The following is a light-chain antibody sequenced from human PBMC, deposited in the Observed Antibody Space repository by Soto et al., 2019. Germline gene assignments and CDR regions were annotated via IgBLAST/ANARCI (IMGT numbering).Light chain of an antibody. CDR2: GAS. J-gene: IGKJ1*01. V-gene: IGKV3-20*01. CDR1: QSVSSSY. CDR3: QQYSNLWT. Sequence: EIVLTQSPGPLSLSPGERATLSCRASQSVSSSYLAWYQQKPGQAPRLLIYGASSRATGVPDRFSGSGSGTDFTLSISRLEPEDFAVYYCQQYSNLWTLGQGTKVDIK.